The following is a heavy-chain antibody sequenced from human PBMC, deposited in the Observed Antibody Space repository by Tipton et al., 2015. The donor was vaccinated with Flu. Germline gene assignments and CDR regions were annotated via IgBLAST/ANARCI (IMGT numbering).Heavy chain of an antibody. CDR1: GFTFSSYA. CDR3: AKDDYYGSGSYTALEYYFDY. J-gene: IGHJ4*02. CDR2: ISGSGGST. Sequence: SLRLSCAASGFTFSSYAMSWVRQAPGKGLEWVSAISGSGGSTYYADSVKGRFTISRDNSKNTLYLQMNSPRAEDTAVYYCAKDDYYGSGSYTALEYYFDYWGQGTLVTVSS. V-gene: IGHV3-23*01. D-gene: IGHD3-10*01.